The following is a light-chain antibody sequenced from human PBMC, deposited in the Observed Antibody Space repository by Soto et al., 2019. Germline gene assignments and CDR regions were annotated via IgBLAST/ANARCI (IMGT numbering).Light chain of an antibody. Sequence: ILLTQSPSSLSASVGDRVTMTCRASQGIDSSFAWYQEKPGKAPKLLIYAASSLQSGVPSRFSGSGSGTEFTLIISGLQPDDSATYYCQQYTNTNNPWMFGQGTKVDI. CDR1: QGIDSS. V-gene: IGKV1-9*01. CDR2: AAS. J-gene: IGKJ1*01. CDR3: QQYTNTNNPWM.